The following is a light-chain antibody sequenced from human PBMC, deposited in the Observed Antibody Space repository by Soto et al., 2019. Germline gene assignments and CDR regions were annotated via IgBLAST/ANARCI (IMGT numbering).Light chain of an antibody. J-gene: IGKJ1*01. Sequence: IVMTHAPSTLSVSPLERATLSCRSSQSVRSNLAWYQQKPGQAPRLLIYGASTRATGIPARFSGSGSGTEFTLTISSLQSEDFAVYYCQQYSNWPPGTFGQGTKVDIK. V-gene: IGKV3-15*01. CDR2: GAS. CDR1: QSVRSN. CDR3: QQYSNWPPGT.